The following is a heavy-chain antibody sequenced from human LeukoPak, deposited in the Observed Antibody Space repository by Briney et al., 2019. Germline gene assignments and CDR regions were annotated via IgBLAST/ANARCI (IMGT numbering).Heavy chain of an antibody. CDR2: IYYSGST. D-gene: IGHD3-10*01. CDR3: ARGRYGSGSYYDP. Sequence: PSQTLSLTCTVSGGSISSGDYYWSWIRQPPGKGLEWIGYIYYSGSTNYNPSLKSRVTISVDTSKNQFSLKLSSVTAADTAVYYCARGRYGSGSYYDPWGQGTLVTVSS. CDR1: GGSISSGDYY. V-gene: IGHV4-30-4*08. J-gene: IGHJ5*02.